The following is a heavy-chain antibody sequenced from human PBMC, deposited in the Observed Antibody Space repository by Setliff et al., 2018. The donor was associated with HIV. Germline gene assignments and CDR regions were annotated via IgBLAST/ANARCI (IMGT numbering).Heavy chain of an antibody. CDR3: AREWLNSGWPFDC. Sequence: PGGSLRLSCAASGFAFNNYWMHWVRQVPGKGLMWVSRINSDGSSPTYADSVKGRFTISRDNAKNTLFLEMNSLRAEDTAVYYCAREWLNSGWPFDCWGRGTLVTVSS. V-gene: IGHV3-74*01. J-gene: IGHJ4*01. CDR2: INSDGSSP. D-gene: IGHD6-19*01. CDR1: GFAFNNYW.